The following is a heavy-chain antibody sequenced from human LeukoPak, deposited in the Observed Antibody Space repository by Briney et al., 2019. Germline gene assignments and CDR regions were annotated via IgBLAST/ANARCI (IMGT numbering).Heavy chain of an antibody. CDR2: INPNSGGT. V-gene: IGHV1-2*02. CDR3: ARAIVVVAAPNFDY. CDR1: GYTFTGYY. Sequence: ASVKVSCKASGYTFTGYYMHWVRQAPGQGLEWMGWINPNSGGTNYAQKFQGRVTMTRDTSISTAYMELSRLRSDDTAVYYCARAIVVVAAPNFDYWGRGTLVTVSS. J-gene: IGHJ4*02. D-gene: IGHD2-15*01.